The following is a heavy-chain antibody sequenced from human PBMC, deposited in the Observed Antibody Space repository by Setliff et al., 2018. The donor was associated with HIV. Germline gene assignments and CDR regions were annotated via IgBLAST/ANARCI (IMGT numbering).Heavy chain of an antibody. CDR3: ARGSCSGGSCYHYYGMDV. CDR1: GDTLSIHP. J-gene: IGHJ6*02. Sequence: GASVKVSCKASGDTLSIHPISWVRQAPGRGLDWMGGIIPAFGTANYAQKFQGRVTITTDESTTTVFMELTGLRSEDTAVYYCARGSCSGGSCYHYYGMDVWGQGTTVTVSS. CDR2: IIPAFGTA. V-gene: IGHV1-69*05. D-gene: IGHD2-15*01.